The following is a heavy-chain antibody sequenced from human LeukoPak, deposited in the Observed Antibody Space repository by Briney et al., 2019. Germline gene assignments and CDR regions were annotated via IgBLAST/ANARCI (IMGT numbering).Heavy chain of an antibody. CDR1: GFTFSSYA. V-gene: IGHV3-30*01. CDR3: ARDSSGSGYYLGGDAFDI. Sequence: GGSLRLSCAASGFTFSSYAMHWVRQAPGKGLEWVAVISYDGSNKYYADSVKGRFTISRDNSKNTLYLQMNSLRAEDTAVYYCARDSSGSGYYLGGDAFDIWGQGTMVTVSS. J-gene: IGHJ3*02. D-gene: IGHD3-22*01. CDR2: ISYDGSNK.